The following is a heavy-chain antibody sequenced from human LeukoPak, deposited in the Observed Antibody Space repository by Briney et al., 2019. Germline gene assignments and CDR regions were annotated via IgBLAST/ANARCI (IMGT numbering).Heavy chain of an antibody. CDR2: IKEDGSEK. D-gene: IGHD3-22*01. V-gene: IGHV3-7*01. CDR3: ARSRSGYYEDY. J-gene: IGHJ4*02. Sequence: GGSLRLSCAASGFRLRTYWMSWVRQAPGKGLEWVANIKEDGSEKYYVDSVKGRFTISRDNAKNSLSLQVNSLRAEDTAVYYCARSRSGYYEDYWGQGTLVTVSS. CDR1: GFRLRTYW.